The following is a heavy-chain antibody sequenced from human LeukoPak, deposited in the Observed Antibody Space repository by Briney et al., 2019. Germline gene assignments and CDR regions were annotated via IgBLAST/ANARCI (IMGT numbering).Heavy chain of an antibody. CDR3: ASLQTHGSWPFDY. D-gene: IGHD6-13*01. Sequence: SETLSLTCTVSGGSISSYYWSWIRQPPGKGLEWIGYIYYSGSTNYNPSLKSRVTISVDTSKNQFSLKLSSVTAADTAVYYCASLQTHGSWPFDYWGQGTLVTVSS. CDR2: IYYSGST. J-gene: IGHJ4*02. V-gene: IGHV4-59*01. CDR1: GGSISSYY.